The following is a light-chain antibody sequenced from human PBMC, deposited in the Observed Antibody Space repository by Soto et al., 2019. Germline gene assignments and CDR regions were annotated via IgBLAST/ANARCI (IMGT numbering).Light chain of an antibody. Sequence: SLLTKPASVSGSPGQSITISCTGTSSDVGGYNYVSWYQQHPGKAPKLMIYDVSNRPSGVSNRFSGSKSGNTASLTISGLQAEDEADYYCSSYTSSLYVFGTGTKVTVL. CDR3: SSYTSSLYV. CDR2: DVS. V-gene: IGLV2-14*01. J-gene: IGLJ1*01. CDR1: SSDVGGYNY.